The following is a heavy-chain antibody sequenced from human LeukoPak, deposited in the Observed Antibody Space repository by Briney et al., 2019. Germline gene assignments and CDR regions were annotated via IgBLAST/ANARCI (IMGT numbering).Heavy chain of an antibody. V-gene: IGHV3-48*03. CDR3: ARDPPPLAAARTPARYGMDV. CDR2: ISSSGSTI. J-gene: IGHJ6*02. CDR1: GFTFSSYE. D-gene: IGHD6-13*01. Sequence: SGGSLRLSCAASGFTFSSYEMNWVRQAPGKGLEWVSYISSSGSTIYYADSVKGRFTISRDNAKNSLYLQMNSLRAEDTAVYYCARDPPPLAAARTPARYGMDVWGQGTTVTVSS.